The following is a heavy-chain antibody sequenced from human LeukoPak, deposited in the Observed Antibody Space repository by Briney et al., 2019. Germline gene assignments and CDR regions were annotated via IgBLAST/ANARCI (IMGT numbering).Heavy chain of an antibody. CDR1: RFTFSNAW. V-gene: IGHV3-15*01. J-gene: IGHJ4*02. CDR3: TTGATVTFDY. Sequence: GGTLRLYCAASRFTFSNAWMSWVRQAPWKGLEWVGRIKGKTDGGTTDYAAPVKGRFTISRDDSKNTLYLQMNSLKTEDTAVYYCTTGATVTFDYWGQGTLVTVSS. CDR2: IKGKTDGGTT. D-gene: IGHD4-17*01.